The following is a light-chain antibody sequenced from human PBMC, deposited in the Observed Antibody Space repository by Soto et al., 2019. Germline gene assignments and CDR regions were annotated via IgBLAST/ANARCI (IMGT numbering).Light chain of an antibody. CDR1: SSDLGGNKD. CDR2: DVS. CDR3: CYDAVNNVV. V-gene: IGLV2-8*01. J-gene: IGLJ2*01. Sequence: QSVLTQPPSASGSPGQSVTISCTGTSSDLGGNKDVSWYQQNPGKAPKLMIYDVSKRPSGVPDRFSGSKSGNSAALTVSGPQDEAEAYYYCCYDAVNNVVFGGGTKLTVL.